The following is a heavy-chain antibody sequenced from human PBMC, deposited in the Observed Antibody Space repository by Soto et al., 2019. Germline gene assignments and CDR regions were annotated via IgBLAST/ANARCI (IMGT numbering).Heavy chain of an antibody. CDR2: INHVGIT. J-gene: IGHJ4*02. Sequence: PSETLSLTCAVSGGSFRGFYWTWIRQSPGKGLEWLGDINHVGITNYNPSLKSRVSIPVDTSKSQFSLKLSSVTAADTAVYYCATGFEGYFDYWGQGTLVTVSS. CDR1: GGSFRGFY. V-gene: IGHV4-34*01. CDR3: ATGFEGYFDY.